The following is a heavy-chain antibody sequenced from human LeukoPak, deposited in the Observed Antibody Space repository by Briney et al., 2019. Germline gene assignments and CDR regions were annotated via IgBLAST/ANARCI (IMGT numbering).Heavy chain of an antibody. CDR1: GYTFTSYG. D-gene: IGHD3-9*01. CDR3: ARDRVGILTGYPFFDY. V-gene: IGHV1-18*01. CDR2: ISAYNGNT. J-gene: IGHJ4*02. Sequence: GASVKVSCKASGYTFTSYGISWVRQAPGQGLEWMGWISAYNGNTNYAQKLQGRVTMTTDTSTSTAYMELRSLRSDDTAVYYCARDRVGILTGYPFFDYWGQGTLVTVSS.